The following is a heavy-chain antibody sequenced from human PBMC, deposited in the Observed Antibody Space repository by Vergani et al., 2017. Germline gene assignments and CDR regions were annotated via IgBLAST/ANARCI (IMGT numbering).Heavy chain of an antibody. D-gene: IGHD6-13*01. V-gene: IGHV3-23*01. J-gene: IGHJ4*02. CDR1: GFGLSTHT. CDR3: AKDISSSERYLDF. Sequence: EVQLLESGGGLVQPGGSLRLSCAASGFGLSTHTMTWVRQAPGKGLEWVTFISNTGHGTLYADAVKGRFTVSRDNSKNTVYLQMNSLRVEDTAIYYCAKDISSSERYLDFWGQGTLVTVSA. CDR2: ISNTGHGT.